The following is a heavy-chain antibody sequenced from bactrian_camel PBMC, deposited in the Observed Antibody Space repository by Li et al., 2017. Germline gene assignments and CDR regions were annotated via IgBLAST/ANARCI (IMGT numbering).Heavy chain of an antibody. Sequence: VQLVESGGGSVQAGGSLRLSCAVSGYTYNYQMGWVRQAPGKGLEWVSAINSGSDSTIYTDSVKGRFTISRDNAKNTLYLQMNALKPEDTAVYYCVSDISTVTRSTKSFGYWGQGTQVTVS. CDR1: GYTYNYQ. CDR2: INSGSDST. CDR3: VSDISTVTRSTKSFGY. D-gene: IGHD4*01. V-gene: IGHV3S40*01. J-gene: IGHJ6*01.